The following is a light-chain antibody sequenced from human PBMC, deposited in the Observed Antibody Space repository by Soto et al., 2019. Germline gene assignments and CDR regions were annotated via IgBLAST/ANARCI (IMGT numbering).Light chain of an antibody. CDR3: QQYGSSTIT. Sequence: EIVLTQSPGTLSLSPGERATLSCRASQSVSSSYLAWYQQKPGQAPRLLIYGASSRATGIPDRFSGSGSGTDFSHTISRLEPEDFAVYYCQQYGSSTITVCSGTKVDIK. V-gene: IGKV3-20*01. CDR2: GAS. J-gene: IGKJ3*01. CDR1: QSVSSSY.